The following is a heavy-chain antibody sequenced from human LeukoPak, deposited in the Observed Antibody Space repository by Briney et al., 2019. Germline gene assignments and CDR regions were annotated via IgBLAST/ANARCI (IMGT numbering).Heavy chain of an antibody. CDR1: GFTFSSYA. CDR3: AKLGGYSSSWYYFDY. Sequence: GGSLRLSCAASGFTFSSYAMSWVRQAPGKGLEWVSAISGSDDSTYYADSVKGRFTISRDNSKNTLYLQMNSLRAEDTAVYYCAKLGGYSSSWYYFDYWGQGTLVTVSS. CDR2: ISGSDDST. D-gene: IGHD6-13*01. J-gene: IGHJ4*02. V-gene: IGHV3-23*01.